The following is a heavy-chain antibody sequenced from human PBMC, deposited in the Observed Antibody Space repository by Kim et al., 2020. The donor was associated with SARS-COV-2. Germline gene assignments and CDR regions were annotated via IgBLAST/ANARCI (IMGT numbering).Heavy chain of an antibody. CDR3: ARGRPRGSSGYYYATTYYFDY. D-gene: IGHD3-22*01. CDR2: INHSGST. CDR1: GGSFSGYY. V-gene: IGHV4-34*01. J-gene: IGHJ4*02. Sequence: SETLSLTCAVYGGSFSGYYWSWIRQPPGKGLEWIGEINHSGSTNYNPSLKSRVTISVDTSKNQFSLKLSSVTAADTAVYYCARGRPRGSSGYYYATTYYFDYWGQGTLVTVSS.